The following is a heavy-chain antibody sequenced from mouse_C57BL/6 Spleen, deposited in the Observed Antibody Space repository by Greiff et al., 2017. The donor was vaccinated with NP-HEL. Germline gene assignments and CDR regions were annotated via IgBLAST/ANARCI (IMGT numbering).Heavy chain of an antibody. Sequence: EVKVVESGGDLVKPGGSLKLSCAASGFTFSSYGMSWVRQTPDKRLEWVATISSGGSYTYYPDSVKGRFTISRDNAKNTLYLQMSSLKSEDTAMYYCARTLITTVVAPYYYAMDYWGQGTSVTVSS. J-gene: IGHJ4*01. D-gene: IGHD1-1*01. CDR1: GFTFSSYG. V-gene: IGHV5-6*01. CDR2: ISSGGSYT. CDR3: ARTLITTVVAPYYYAMDY.